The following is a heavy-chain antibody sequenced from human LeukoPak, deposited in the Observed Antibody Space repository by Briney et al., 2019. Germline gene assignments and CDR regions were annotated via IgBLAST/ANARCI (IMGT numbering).Heavy chain of an antibody. J-gene: IGHJ5*02. CDR1: GDSVSGGSAG. Sequence: SQTLSLTCAISGDSVSGGSAGWNWIRQSPPRGLEWLGRIYYRSKWYSDYAISVKSRITINPDTSRNQFSLQLNSVTHDDTAVYYCTGGGLVRGSLHWFDPWGQGTLVTVSS. CDR3: TGGGLVRGSLHWFDP. V-gene: IGHV6-1*01. D-gene: IGHD3-10*01. CDR2: IYYRSKWYS.